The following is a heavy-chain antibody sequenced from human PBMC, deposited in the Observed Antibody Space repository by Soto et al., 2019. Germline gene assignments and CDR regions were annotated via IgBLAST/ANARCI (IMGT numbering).Heavy chain of an antibody. CDR2: INHSGST. J-gene: IGHJ5*02. D-gene: IGHD2-15*01. CDR3: ARGLRKVVVVSNWFDP. Sequence: SETLSLTCAVYGGPFSGYYWSWIRQPPGKGLEWIGEINHSGSTNYNPSLKSRVTISVDTSKNQFSLKLSSVTAADTAVYYCARGLRKVVVVSNWFDPWGQGTLVTVSS. V-gene: IGHV4-34*01. CDR1: GGPFSGYY.